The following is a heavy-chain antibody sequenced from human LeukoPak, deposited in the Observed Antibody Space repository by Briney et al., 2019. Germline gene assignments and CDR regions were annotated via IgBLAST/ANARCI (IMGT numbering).Heavy chain of an antibody. J-gene: IGHJ6*03. V-gene: IGHV3-23*01. CDR1: GFTFGDYA. CDR3: AKSGIVGATHYYYYYMDV. CDR2: ISGSGGST. D-gene: IGHD1-26*01. Sequence: GRSLRLSCAASGFTFGDYAMHWVRQAPGKGLEWVSAISGSGGSTYYADSVKGRFTISRDNSKNTLYLQMNSLRAEDTAVYYCAKSGIVGATHYYYYYMDVWGKGTTVTVSS.